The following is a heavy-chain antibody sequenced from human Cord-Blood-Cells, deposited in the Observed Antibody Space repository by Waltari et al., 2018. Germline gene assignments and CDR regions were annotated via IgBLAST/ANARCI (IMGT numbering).Heavy chain of an antibody. J-gene: IGHJ4*02. CDR2: IYYSGST. V-gene: IGHV4-31*03. Sequence: QVQLQESGPGLVKPSQTLSLTCTVSGGSISSGGYYWRWIRQHPGKGLEWIGYIYYSGSTYYNPSLKSRVTISVDTSKNQFSLKLSSVTAADTAVYYCARVRAGRYSSSWYYFDYWGQGTLVTVSS. D-gene: IGHD6-13*01. CDR3: ARVRAGRYSSSWYYFDY. CDR1: GGSISSGGYY.